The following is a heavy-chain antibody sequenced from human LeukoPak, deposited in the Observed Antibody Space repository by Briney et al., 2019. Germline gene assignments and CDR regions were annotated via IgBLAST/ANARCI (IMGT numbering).Heavy chain of an antibody. Sequence: GGSLRLSCAASGFTFSSYAMSWVRQAPGKGLEWVSAISGSGGSTYYADSVKGRFTISRDNSKNTLYLQMNSLRAEDTAVYYCAKKSIHYDILTGYSFDYWGQGTLVTVSS. CDR3: AKKSIHYDILTGYSFDY. CDR1: GFTFSSYA. V-gene: IGHV3-23*01. D-gene: IGHD3-9*01. CDR2: ISGSGGST. J-gene: IGHJ4*02.